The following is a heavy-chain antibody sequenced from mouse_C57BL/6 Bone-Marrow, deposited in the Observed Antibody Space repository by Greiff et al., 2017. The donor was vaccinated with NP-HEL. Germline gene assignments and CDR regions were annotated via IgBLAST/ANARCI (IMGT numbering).Heavy chain of an antibody. Sequence: QVTLKESGPGILQSSQTLSLTCSFSGFSLSTSGMGVSWIRQPSGKGLEWLAHIYWDDDKRYNPSLKSRLTISKDTSRNQVFLKITSVDTADTATYYCARIYYYGSSLYYFDYWGQGTTLTVSS. D-gene: IGHD1-1*01. CDR1: GFSLSTSGMG. J-gene: IGHJ2*01. CDR3: ARIYYYGSSLYYFDY. CDR2: IYWDDDK. V-gene: IGHV8-12*01.